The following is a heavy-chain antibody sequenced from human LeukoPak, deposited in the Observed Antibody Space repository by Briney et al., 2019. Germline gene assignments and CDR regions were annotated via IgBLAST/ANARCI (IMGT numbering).Heavy chain of an antibody. D-gene: IGHD2-2*01. CDR3: VRLYCSSTSCYSYYYYYMDV. Sequence: GGCLRLSCAASGFTVSSNYMSWVRQAPGKGLEWVSVIYRGGSTYYADSVKGRFTISRDNSKNTLYLQMNSLRAEDTAVYYCVRLYCSSTSCYSYYYYYMDVWGKGTTVTISS. V-gene: IGHV3-66*04. CDR2: IYRGGST. J-gene: IGHJ6*03. CDR1: GFTVSSNY.